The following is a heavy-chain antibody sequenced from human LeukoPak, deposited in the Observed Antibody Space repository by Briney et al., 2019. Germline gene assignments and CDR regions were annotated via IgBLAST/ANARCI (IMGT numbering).Heavy chain of an antibody. J-gene: IGHJ6*03. CDR3: ARDRFGDNIVGISKYYYYYMDV. CDR1: GDSVSSKSAA. D-gene: IGHD3-16*01. Sequence: SQTLSLTCDISGDSVSSKSAAWNWVRLSPSRGLEWLGRTYYRSRWYYDYAVSVEGRITISPDTSKNQLSLQVSSVTPEDTAVYYCARDRFGDNIVGISKYYYYYMDVWGKGTTVTVSS. V-gene: IGHV6-1*01. CDR2: TYYRSRWYY.